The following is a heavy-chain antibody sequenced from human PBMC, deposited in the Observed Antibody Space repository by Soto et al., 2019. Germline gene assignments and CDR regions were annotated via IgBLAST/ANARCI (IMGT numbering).Heavy chain of an antibody. Sequence: SQTLSLTCAISGDSVSSNSAAWNWIRQSQSRGLEWLGRTYYRSKWYNDYVVSVKSRITINPDTSKNQFSLQLNSVTPEDTAVYYCARESGYSSSWLDYWGQGTLVTVSS. CDR1: GDSVSSNSAA. CDR2: TYYRSKWYN. J-gene: IGHJ4*02. CDR3: ARESGYSSSWLDY. D-gene: IGHD6-13*01. V-gene: IGHV6-1*01.